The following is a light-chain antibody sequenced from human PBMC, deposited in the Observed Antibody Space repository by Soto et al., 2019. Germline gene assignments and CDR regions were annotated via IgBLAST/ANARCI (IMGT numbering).Light chain of an antibody. CDR1: QNLSRYF. Sequence: EVVMTQSPGTLSLSPSAGGGLXCMTSQNLSRYFLAWYQHKPGQAPRLLISGASRRATGTPDRFRGSGSGTDFTLTITRLEPEDFAVYYCHQYGSAPWTFGQGTKVDIK. CDR2: GAS. J-gene: IGKJ1*01. V-gene: IGKV3-20*01. CDR3: HQYGSAPWT.